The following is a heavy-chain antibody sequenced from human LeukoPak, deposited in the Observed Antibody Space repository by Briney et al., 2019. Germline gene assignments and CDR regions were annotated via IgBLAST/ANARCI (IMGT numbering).Heavy chain of an antibody. J-gene: IGHJ4*02. CDR3: TTGELN. Sequence: PGGSLRLSCAASGXTFTNAWMTWVRQAPGKGLEWVGRIKGKVDGGTTDYAAPVKGRFTISRDDSRNTLYLQMNSLKTEDTALCYCTTGELNWGQGVLVTVSP. D-gene: IGHD3-10*01. CDR1: GXTFTNAW. CDR2: IKGKVDGGTT. V-gene: IGHV3-15*01.